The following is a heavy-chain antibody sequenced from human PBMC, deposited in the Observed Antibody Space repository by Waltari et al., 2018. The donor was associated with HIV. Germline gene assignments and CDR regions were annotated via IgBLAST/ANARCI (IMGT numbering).Heavy chain of an antibody. CDR1: GYTFTGYY. J-gene: IGHJ4*02. CDR2: INPNSGGT. D-gene: IGHD6-13*01. Sequence: QVQLVQSGAEVKKPGASVTVSCKASGYTFTGYYMHWVRPAPGQGLEWMGWINPNSGGTKYAQKFQGRVTMTRDTSISTAYMELSRLRSDDTAVYYCVREEGRAAAGTDYWGQGTLVTVSS. V-gene: IGHV1-2*02. CDR3: VREEGRAAAGTDY.